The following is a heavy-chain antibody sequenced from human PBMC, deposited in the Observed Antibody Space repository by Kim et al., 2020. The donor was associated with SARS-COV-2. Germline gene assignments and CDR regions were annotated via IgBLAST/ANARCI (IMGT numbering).Heavy chain of an antibody. CDR3: AKGGDYDFWSGFDYYYMDV. Sequence: GGSLRLSCAASGFTFGDYAMHWVRQAPGKGLEWVSGISWNSGSIGYADSVKGRFTISRDNAKNSLYLQMNSLRAEDTALYYCAKGGDYDFWSGFDYYYMDVWGKGTTVTVSS. CDR2: ISWNSGSI. V-gene: IGHV3-9*01. J-gene: IGHJ6*03. D-gene: IGHD3-3*01. CDR1: GFTFGDYA.